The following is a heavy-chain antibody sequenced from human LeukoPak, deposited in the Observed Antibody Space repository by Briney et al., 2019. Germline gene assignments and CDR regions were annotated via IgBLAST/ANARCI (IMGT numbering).Heavy chain of an antibody. CDR3: ARRVSSSSLSYYYYYMDV. Sequence: GGSLRLSCAASGFTFSSYGMHWVRQAPGKGLEWVAVIWYDGSNKYYADSVKGRFTISRDNSKNTLYLQMNSLRAEDTAVYYCARRVSSSSLSYYYYYMDVWGKGTTSPSP. CDR1: GFTFSSYG. D-gene: IGHD6-6*01. J-gene: IGHJ6*03. V-gene: IGHV3-33*01. CDR2: IWYDGSNK.